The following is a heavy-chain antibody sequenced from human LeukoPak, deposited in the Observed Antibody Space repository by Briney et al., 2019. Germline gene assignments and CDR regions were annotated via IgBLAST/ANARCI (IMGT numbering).Heavy chain of an antibody. V-gene: IGHV1-69*06. CDR3: ASTPPYYYDSSGYSDAFDI. Sequence: SVMVSCKASGYTFTGYYMHWVRQAPGQGLEWMGGIIPIFGTANYAQKFQGRVTITADKSTSTAYMELSSLRTEDTAVYYCASTPPYYYDSSGYSDAFDIWGQGTMVTVSS. CDR2: IIPIFGTA. J-gene: IGHJ3*02. CDR1: GYTFTGYY. D-gene: IGHD3-22*01.